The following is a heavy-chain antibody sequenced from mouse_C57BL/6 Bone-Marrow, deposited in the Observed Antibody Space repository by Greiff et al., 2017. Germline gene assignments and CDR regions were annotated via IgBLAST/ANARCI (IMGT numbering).Heavy chain of an antibody. Sequence: QVQLQQPGAELVRPGSSVKLSCKASGYTFTSYWMDWVKQRPGQGLEWIGNIYPSDSETHYNQKFKDKATLTVDKSSSTAYMQLSSLTSEDSAVXFCERGGGAMEYWGQGTSVTVSS. CDR1: GYTFTSYW. J-gene: IGHJ4*01. CDR3: ERGGGAMEY. V-gene: IGHV1-61*01. CDR2: IYPSDSET.